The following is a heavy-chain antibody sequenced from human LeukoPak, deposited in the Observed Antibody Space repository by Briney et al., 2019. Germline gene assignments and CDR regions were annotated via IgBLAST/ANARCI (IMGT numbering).Heavy chain of an antibody. D-gene: IGHD5-18*01. V-gene: IGHV3-23*01. J-gene: IGHJ3*02. CDR2: ISGSGGTT. CDR1: GFTFSSYG. CDR3: AKALGYRYGPNDAFDI. Sequence: GGSLRLSCAASGFTFSSYGMHWVRQAPGKGLEWVSGISGSGGTTYYADSVTGRFTISGDNSKNTLYLQMNSLRAEDTAVYYCAKALGYRYGPNDAFDIWGQGTMVTVSS.